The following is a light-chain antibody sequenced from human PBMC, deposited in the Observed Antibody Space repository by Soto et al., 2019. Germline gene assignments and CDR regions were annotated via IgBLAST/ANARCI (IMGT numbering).Light chain of an antibody. CDR2: DDD. CDR1: DSTIENNF. J-gene: IGLJ1*01. CDR3: GIWNAPLEV. Sequence: QSVLTQPPSVSAAPGQKVTISCSATDSTIENNFVCWYQHLPGTAPKLLLYDDDKRPSGIPDLFSGSKAATSATLDITGLQTGDEADYYCGIWNAPLEVFGSGTKVTVL. V-gene: IGLV1-51*01.